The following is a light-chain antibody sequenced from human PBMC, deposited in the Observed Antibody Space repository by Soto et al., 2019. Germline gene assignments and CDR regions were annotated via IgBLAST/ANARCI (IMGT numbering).Light chain of an antibody. CDR3: CSYAGTYTFD. Sequence: QSALAQPRSVSGSPGQSVTISCTGTSSDVGGYNYVSWYQQHPGKAPKVMIYDVSKRPSGVPDRFSGSKSGNTASLIISGLQAEDEADYYCCSYAGTYTFDFGTGTKVTVL. CDR1: SSDVGGYNY. J-gene: IGLJ1*01. CDR2: DVS. V-gene: IGLV2-11*01.